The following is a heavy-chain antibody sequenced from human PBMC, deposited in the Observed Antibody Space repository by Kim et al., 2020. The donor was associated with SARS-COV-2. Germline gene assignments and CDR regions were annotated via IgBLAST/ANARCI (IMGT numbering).Heavy chain of an antibody. Sequence: SETLSLTCTVSGGSVSSGSYYWSWIRQPPGKGLEWIGYIYYSGSTNYNPSLKSRVTISVDTSKNQFSLKLSSVTAADTAVYYCGTNSQMGYPSGAFDIWGQGTMVTVSS. J-gene: IGHJ3*02. CDR3: GTNSQMGYPSGAFDI. V-gene: IGHV4-61*01. CDR1: GGSVSSGSYY. CDR2: IYYSGST. D-gene: IGHD5-18*01.